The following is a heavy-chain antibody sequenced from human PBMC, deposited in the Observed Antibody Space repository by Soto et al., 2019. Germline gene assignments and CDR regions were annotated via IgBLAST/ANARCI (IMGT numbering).Heavy chain of an antibody. CDR2: IRSRSYGGAA. J-gene: IGHJ4*02. D-gene: IGHD3-10*01. V-gene: IGHV3-49*03. Sequence: EVQLVESGGGLEQPGRSLRLSCETSGYSFEDFGVSWFRRAPGKGLEWVAFIRSRSYGGAADYAASVMGRFTVSRDDPKNNGYLEMNSLKIEDTAVYYCTRIYGSGTYLPDFWGQGTLVTVSS. CDR3: TRIYGSGTYLPDF. CDR1: GYSFEDFG.